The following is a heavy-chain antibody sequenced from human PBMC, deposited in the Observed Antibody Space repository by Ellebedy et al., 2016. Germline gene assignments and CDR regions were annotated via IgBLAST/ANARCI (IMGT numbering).Heavy chain of an antibody. D-gene: IGHD2-21*02. CDR1: GFTFSSYW. Sequence: GGSLRLXCAASGFTFSSYWMSWVRQAPGKGLEWVANIKQDGSEKYYVDSVKGRFTISRDNAKNSLYLQMNSLRAEDTAVYYCARGEGAYCSGDCCHPHPYNWFDPWGQGTLVTVSS. CDR2: IKQDGSEK. CDR3: ARGEGAYCSGDCCHPHPYNWFDP. V-gene: IGHV3-7*01. J-gene: IGHJ5*02.